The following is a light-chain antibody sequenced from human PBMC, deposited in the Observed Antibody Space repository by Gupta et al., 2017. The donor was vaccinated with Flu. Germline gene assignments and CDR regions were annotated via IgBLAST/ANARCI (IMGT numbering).Light chain of an antibody. V-gene: IGLV1-47*01. CDR1: NSNIGIIY. J-gene: IGLJ2*01. CDR2: RSN. Sequence: NSNIGIIYVYWYQQPPGAAPKLLIERSNQPPSGVPDRFSGSKSDTAASLAISGLRSEDEADYYCAAWDDSLSGVVFGGGTKLTVL. CDR3: AAWDDSLSGVV.